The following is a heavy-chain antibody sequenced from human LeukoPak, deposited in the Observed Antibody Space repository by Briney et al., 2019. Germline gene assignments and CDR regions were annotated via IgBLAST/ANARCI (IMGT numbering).Heavy chain of an antibody. Sequence: GGSLRLSCAASGFTFSSYAMSWVRQAPGKGLEWVSAVSGSGGSTYYADSVKGRFTISRDNSKNTLYLQMNSLRAEDTAVYSCAKSIAVAGTSNWFDPWGQGTLVTVSS. J-gene: IGHJ5*02. D-gene: IGHD6-19*01. V-gene: IGHV3-23*01. CDR3: AKSIAVAGTSNWFDP. CDR1: GFTFSSYA. CDR2: VSGSGGST.